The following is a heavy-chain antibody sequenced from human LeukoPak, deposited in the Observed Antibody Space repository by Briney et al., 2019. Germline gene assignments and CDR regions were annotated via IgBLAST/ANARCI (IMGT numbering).Heavy chain of an antibody. Sequence: PSQTLSLTCTVSGGSFSSGGYYWSWIRQHPGKGLEWIGYIFYSGTTYYNPSLKSRVIISVDASKNQFSLRLSSVTAADTAVYYCARLGPTYYFDYWGQGTLVTVSS. D-gene: IGHD1-26*01. J-gene: IGHJ4*02. CDR2: IFYSGTT. CDR1: GGSFSSGGYY. V-gene: IGHV4-31*03. CDR3: ARLGPTYYFDY.